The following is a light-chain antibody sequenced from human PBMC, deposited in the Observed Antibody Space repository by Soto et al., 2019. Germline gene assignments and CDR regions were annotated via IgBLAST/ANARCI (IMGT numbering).Light chain of an antibody. Sequence: EIVLTQSPGILSLSPGERATLSCRTSQSVSSSSLAWYQQKPGQAPRLLIYSTSNRATGIPDRFSGSGSGTDFTLTISRLEPEDVAVYYCQQYGSSPITLGQGTRLEIK. J-gene: IGKJ5*01. CDR1: QSVSSSS. CDR3: QQYGSSPIT. V-gene: IGKV3-20*01. CDR2: STS.